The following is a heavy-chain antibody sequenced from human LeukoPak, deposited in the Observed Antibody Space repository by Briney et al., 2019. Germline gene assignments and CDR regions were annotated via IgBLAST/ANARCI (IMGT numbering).Heavy chain of an antibody. CDR2: IRYDGSIK. V-gene: IGHV3-30*02. J-gene: IGHJ4*02. CDR3: AKDSHWILFDD. D-gene: IGHD2-2*03. Sequence: QAGGSLRLSCAASGFIFTSYGMHWVRQAPGKGLEWVAFIRYDGSIKFYADSVKGRFTISRDNSRNTLYLQMNSLRAEDTAVYYCAKDSHWILFDDWGQGTLVTVSS. CDR1: GFIFTSYG.